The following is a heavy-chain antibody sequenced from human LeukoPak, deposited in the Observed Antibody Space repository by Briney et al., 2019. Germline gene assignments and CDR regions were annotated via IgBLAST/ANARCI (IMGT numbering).Heavy chain of an antibody. D-gene: IGHD2-8*01. J-gene: IGHJ4*02. CDR1: GGSISSYY. CDR3: TREGVY. Sequence: SETLSLTCTVSGGSISSYYWSWIRQPPGKGLEWIGRISSSWSTNYNPSLKSRVTMSVDTSKNQFSLKLNSVTAADTAVYYCTREGVYWGQGTLVTVSS. CDR2: ISSSWST. V-gene: IGHV4-4*07.